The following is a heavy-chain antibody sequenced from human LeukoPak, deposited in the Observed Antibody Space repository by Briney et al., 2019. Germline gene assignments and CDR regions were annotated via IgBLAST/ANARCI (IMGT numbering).Heavy chain of an antibody. CDR3: ARGRKREYQLPGWGYYYMDV. CDR1: GGSISGGSYF. D-gene: IGHD2-2*01. V-gene: IGHV4-39*07. CDR2: INHSGST. Sequence: NTSETLSLTCTVSGGSISGGSYFWSWIRQPPGKGLEWIGEINHSGSTNYNPSLQSRVTISVDTSKNQFSLKLSSVTAADTAVYYCARGRKREYQLPGWGYYYMDVWGKGTTVTVSS. J-gene: IGHJ6*03.